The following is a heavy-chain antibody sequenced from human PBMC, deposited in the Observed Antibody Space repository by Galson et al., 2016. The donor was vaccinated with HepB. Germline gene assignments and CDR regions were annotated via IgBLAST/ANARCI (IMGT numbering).Heavy chain of an antibody. V-gene: IGHV3-9*01. CDR2: ITWSGDRM. Sequence: SLRLSCAASGFTFHAYGIHWVRQAPGKGLEWVAGITWSGDRMGYADAVKCRFTISRDNARKSLYLQLNNLKPDDTAFYYCAKDRDEAAGGFDYWGQGTLVTVSS. J-gene: IGHJ4*02. CDR3: AKDRDEAAGGFDY. CDR1: GFTFHAYG. D-gene: IGHD6-13*01.